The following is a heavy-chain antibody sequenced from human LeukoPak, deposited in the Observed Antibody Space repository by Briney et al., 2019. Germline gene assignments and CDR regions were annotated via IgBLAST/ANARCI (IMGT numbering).Heavy chain of an antibody. V-gene: IGHV4-59*06. CDR3: ARAGSGYEYYFDY. J-gene: IGHJ4*02. D-gene: IGHD5-12*01. Sequence: SETLSLTCTVSGGSISSYYWSWIRQPPGKGLEWIGYIYYSGSTYYNPSLKSRVTISVDTSKNQFSLKLSSVTAADMAVYYCARAGSGYEYYFDYWGQGTLVTVSS. CDR1: GGSISSYY. CDR2: IYYSGST.